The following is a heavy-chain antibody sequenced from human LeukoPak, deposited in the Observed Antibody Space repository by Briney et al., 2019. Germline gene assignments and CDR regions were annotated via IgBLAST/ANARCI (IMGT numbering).Heavy chain of an antibody. CDR3: ARDSGTTGEVKFDP. CDR1: AGSISSYY. CDR2: IYSRGT. V-gene: IGHV4-4*07. J-gene: IGHJ5*02. D-gene: IGHD3-10*01. Sequence: SETLSLTCTVSAGSISSYYLSWIRQPAGKGLEWIGRIYSRGTTYNPSLKDRVTMSADTSRNHVSLTLNSVTAADTAVYYCARDSGTTGEVKFDPWGQGTLVTVSS.